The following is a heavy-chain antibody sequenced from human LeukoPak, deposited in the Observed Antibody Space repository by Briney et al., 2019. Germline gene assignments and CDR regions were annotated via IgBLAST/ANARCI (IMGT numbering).Heavy chain of an antibody. J-gene: IGHJ4*02. CDR2: ISSDGGNK. Sequence: GGSLRLSCAASGFTFSRYVMHWVRQAPGKGLECVAVISSDGGNKHYADSVKGRFTISRDNAQNSLYLQMNSLRAEDTAVYYCTRGSYGDYEYWGQGTLVTVSP. V-gene: IGHV3-30-3*01. D-gene: IGHD4-17*01. CDR1: GFTFSRYV. CDR3: TRGSYGDYEY.